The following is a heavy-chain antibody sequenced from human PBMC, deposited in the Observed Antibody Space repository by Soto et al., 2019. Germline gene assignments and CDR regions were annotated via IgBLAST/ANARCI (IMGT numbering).Heavy chain of an antibody. D-gene: IGHD2-8*02. CDR3: ARAETGRSGPTDLSWFDP. V-gene: IGHV1-18*01. CDR2: ISAYNGNT. Sequence: QVQLVQSGAEVKKPGASVKVSCKASGYTFTSYGISWVRQAPGQGLEWMGWISAYNGNTNYAQKLQGRVTMTTDTSTSTAYMELRSLRSDDTAVYYWARAETGRSGPTDLSWFDPWGQGTLVTVSS. J-gene: IGHJ5*02. CDR1: GYTFTSYG.